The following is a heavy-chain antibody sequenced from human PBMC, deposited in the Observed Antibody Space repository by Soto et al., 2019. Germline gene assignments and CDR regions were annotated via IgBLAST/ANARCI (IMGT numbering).Heavy chain of an antibody. J-gene: IGHJ6*02. CDR2: IKQDGSEK. Sequence: EVQLVESGGGLVQPGGSLRLSCAASGFTFSSYWMSWVRQAPGKGLEWVANIKQDGSEKYYVDSVKGRFTISRDNAKNSLYLQMNSLRAEVTAVYYCARETYYDILTGYYYYYGMDVWGQGTTVTVSS. V-gene: IGHV3-7*03. D-gene: IGHD3-9*01. CDR1: GFTFSSYW. CDR3: ARETYYDILTGYYYYYGMDV.